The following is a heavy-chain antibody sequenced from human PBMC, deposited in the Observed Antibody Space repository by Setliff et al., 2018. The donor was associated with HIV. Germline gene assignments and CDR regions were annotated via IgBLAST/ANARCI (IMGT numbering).Heavy chain of an antibody. CDR1: GDTSSTYA. CDR2: IHTEQGFP. D-gene: IGHD5-12*01. Sequence: ASVKVSCKASGDTSSTYAINWVRQAPGQGLEWMGWIHTEQGFPMYAQGFTGRFVFSLDPSVNTAYLQINSLTPDDGGVYYCAVDRHAFDIWGQGTVVT. V-gene: IGHV7-4-1*02. J-gene: IGHJ3*02. CDR3: AVDRHAFDI.